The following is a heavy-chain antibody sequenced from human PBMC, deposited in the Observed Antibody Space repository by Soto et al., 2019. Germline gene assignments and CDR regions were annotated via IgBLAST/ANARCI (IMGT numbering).Heavy chain of an antibody. CDR3: TTKAQAGWLRLQGDY. V-gene: IGHV3-15*07. J-gene: IGHJ4*02. CDR1: GFTFSNAW. D-gene: IGHD5-12*01. CDR2: IKSKSNGGTT. Sequence: EVQLVESGGGLVKPGGSLRLSCAASGFTFSNAWMNWVRQAPGKGLEWVGRIKSKSNGGTTDYAAPVKCRFTISRHDSKNTLYLQMNSLKTYDTAGYYFTTKAQAGWLRLQGDYWGQGTLVTVSS.